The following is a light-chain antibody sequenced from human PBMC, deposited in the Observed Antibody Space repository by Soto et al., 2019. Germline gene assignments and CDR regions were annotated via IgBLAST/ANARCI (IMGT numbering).Light chain of an antibody. V-gene: IGLV1-51*01. Sequence: QSVLTQPPSVSAAPGQKVTISCSGSSSNIGGNSVSWYQQLPGTAPKLLIYDDNKRPSGIPDRFSGSKSGTSATLGITGFRSEDEADYYCASWDGSLSGHVFGTGTKVTVL. CDR2: DDN. J-gene: IGLJ1*01. CDR1: SSNIGGNS. CDR3: ASWDGSLSGHV.